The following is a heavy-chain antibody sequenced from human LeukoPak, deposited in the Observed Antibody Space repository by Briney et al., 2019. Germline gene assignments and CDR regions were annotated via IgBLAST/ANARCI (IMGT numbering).Heavy chain of an antibody. CDR1: GFTFRSYG. CDR2: TRYDGSNK. Sequence: GGSLRLSCAASGFTFRSYGMHWVRQAPGKGLEWVAFTRYDGSNKYYADSVKGRFTISRDNSKNTLYLQMNSLRAEDTAVYYCAKNRFSYGPFDYWGQGTLVTVSS. CDR3: AKNRFSYGPFDY. D-gene: IGHD5-18*01. V-gene: IGHV3-30*02. J-gene: IGHJ4*02.